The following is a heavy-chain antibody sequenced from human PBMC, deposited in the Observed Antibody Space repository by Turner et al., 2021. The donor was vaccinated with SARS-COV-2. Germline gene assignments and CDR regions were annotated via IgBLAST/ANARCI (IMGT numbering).Heavy chain of an antibody. V-gene: IGHV3-21*01. J-gene: IGHJ4*02. D-gene: IGHD5-18*01. CDR2: ISSSSSFI. Sequence: EVQLVESGGGLVKPGGSLRLSCAASGFTFSSYSMNWVRQAPGKGLEWVSSISSSSSFIYYPDSVKGRFTISRDNAKNSLDLQMDSLRVEDTAVYHCATTRNGYTLDWGQGTLVTVSS. CDR1: GFTFSSYS. CDR3: ATTRNGYTLD.